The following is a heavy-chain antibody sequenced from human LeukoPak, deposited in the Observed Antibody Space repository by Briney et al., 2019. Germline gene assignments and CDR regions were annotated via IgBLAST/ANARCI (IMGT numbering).Heavy chain of an antibody. V-gene: IGHV3-23*01. CDR3: AKDRTNYEKGYYFDY. CDR1: GFTFSSYA. Sequence: PGGSLRLSCAASGFTFSSYAMSWVRQAPGKGLEWVSAMSGSGGSTYYADSVKGRFTISRDNSKNTLYLQMNSLRAEDTAVYYCAKDRTNYEKGYYFDYWGQGTLVTVSS. J-gene: IGHJ4*02. D-gene: IGHD1-14*01. CDR2: MSGSGGST.